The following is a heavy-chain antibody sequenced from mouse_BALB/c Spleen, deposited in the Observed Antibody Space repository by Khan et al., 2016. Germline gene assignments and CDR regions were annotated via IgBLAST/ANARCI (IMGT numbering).Heavy chain of an antibody. Sequence: EVQLQESGPGLVKPSQSLSLTCTVTGYSITSDYAWNWIRQFPGNKLEWMGYISYSGSTSYTPSLKSRIFIPRDTSKNQFFLQWNSVTTEDTATYYCAREANLYYCSPFAYWGQGTLVTVSA. V-gene: IGHV3-2*02. CDR1: GYSITSDYA. CDR3: AREANLYYCSPFAY. D-gene: IGHD1-1*01. CDR2: ISYSGST. J-gene: IGHJ3*01.